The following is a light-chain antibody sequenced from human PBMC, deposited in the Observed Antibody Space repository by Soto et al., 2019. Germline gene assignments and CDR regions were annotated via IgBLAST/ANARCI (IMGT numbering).Light chain of an antibody. V-gene: IGKV1-5*01. CDR3: QQYNDWSSR. CDR2: DAS. CDR1: QSVTKF. J-gene: IGKJ2*03. Sequence: DIQMTQSPSTLTASVGDRVTITCRASQSVTKFLAWYQQKPGKAPKLLIYDASTLEDGVPSRFSGSGSGTQFTLTISSLQPDDYATYYCQQYNDWSSRFGQGTKLEIK.